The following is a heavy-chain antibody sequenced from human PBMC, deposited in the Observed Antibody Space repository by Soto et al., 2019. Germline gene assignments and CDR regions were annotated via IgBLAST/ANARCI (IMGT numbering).Heavy chain of an antibody. CDR1: GYTFTSYG. CDR3: AKDPRSSSAWYFDL. Sequence: GASVKVSCKASGYTFTSYGISWVRQAPGQGLEWMGWISAYNGNTNYAQKLQGRVTMTTDESTSTAYMELSSLRSEDTAVYYCAKDPRSSSAWYFDLWGRGSLVTVSS. CDR2: ISAYNGNT. J-gene: IGHJ2*01. V-gene: IGHV1-18*01. D-gene: IGHD6-6*01.